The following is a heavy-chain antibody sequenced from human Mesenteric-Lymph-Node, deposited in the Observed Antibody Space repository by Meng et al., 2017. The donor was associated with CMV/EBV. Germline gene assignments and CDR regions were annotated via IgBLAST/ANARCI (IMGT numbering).Heavy chain of an antibody. Sequence: GESLKISCTATGIIFSRYGMHWVRQAPGKGLQWVATLPYDGSEIHYADSVKGRFTISRDNSKNTLYLQMNSLRAEDTAVYYCAREAPLSPNHFEYWGQGTLVTVSS. CDR2: LPYDGSEI. V-gene: IGHV3-30*12. CDR1: GIIFSRYG. J-gene: IGHJ4*02. CDR3: AREAPLSPNHFEY. D-gene: IGHD1-14*01.